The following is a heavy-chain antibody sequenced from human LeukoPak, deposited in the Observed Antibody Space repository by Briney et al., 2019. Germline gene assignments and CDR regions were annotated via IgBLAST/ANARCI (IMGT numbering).Heavy chain of an antibody. CDR3: ARDRTIVGSAYDMDV. J-gene: IGHJ6*02. Sequence: VASVKVSCKASGGTFSTYAINWVRQAPGQGLEWMGRIVPILGLTDYAQTFQGRVTITADKSTSTAYMELSSLRSEDTAVFYCARDRTIVGSAYDMDVWGQGTTVIVSS. D-gene: IGHD1-26*01. CDR2: IVPILGLT. CDR1: GGTFSTYA. V-gene: IGHV1-69*04.